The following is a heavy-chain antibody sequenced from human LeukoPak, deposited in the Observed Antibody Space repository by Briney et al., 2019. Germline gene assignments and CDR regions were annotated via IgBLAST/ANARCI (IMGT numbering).Heavy chain of an antibody. CDR3: ARRYGGIRPDAFDI. CDR1: GYSISSGYY. V-gene: IGHV4-38-2*01. J-gene: IGHJ3*02. CDR2: IYHSGST. D-gene: IGHD4-23*01. Sequence: PSETLSLTCAVSGYSISSGYYWGWLRQPPGKGLEWIGSIYHSGSTYYNPSLKSRVTISVDTSKNQFSLKLSSVTAADTAVYHCARRYGGIRPDAFDIWGQGTMVTVSS.